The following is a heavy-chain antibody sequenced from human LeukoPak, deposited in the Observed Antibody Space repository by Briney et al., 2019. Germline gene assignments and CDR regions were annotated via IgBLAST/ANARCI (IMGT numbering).Heavy chain of an antibody. Sequence: GGSLRLSCAASGFTFSYYWMHWVRQGPGKGLVWVSRIDSDGSSTNYVDSVKGRFTISRDNSKNTLFLQMNSLRAEDTAVYYCATVRGYSGYDDFEYWGQGTLVTVSS. CDR2: IDSDGSST. J-gene: IGHJ4*02. CDR1: GFTFSYYW. CDR3: ATVRGYSGYDDFEY. V-gene: IGHV3-74*01. D-gene: IGHD5-12*01.